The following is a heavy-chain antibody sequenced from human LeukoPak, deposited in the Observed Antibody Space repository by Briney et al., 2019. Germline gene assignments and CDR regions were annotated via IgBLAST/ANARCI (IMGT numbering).Heavy chain of an antibody. J-gene: IGHJ5*02. D-gene: IGHD3-16*02. CDR2: IYYSGST. CDR3: ARVGRLGELSFPSDP. Sequence: WETLSLTCTVSGGSISSYYWSWIRQPPGKGLEWIGYIYYSGSTNYNPSLKSRVTISVDTSKNQFSLKLSSVTAADTAVYYCARVGRLGELSFPSDPWGQGTLVTVSS. V-gene: IGHV4-59*01. CDR1: GGSISSYY.